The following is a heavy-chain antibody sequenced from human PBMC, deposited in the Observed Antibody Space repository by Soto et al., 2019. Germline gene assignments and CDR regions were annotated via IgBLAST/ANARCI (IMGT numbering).Heavy chain of an antibody. CDR2: FDPEDGAT. CDR3: ARNRSPDYYYYYGMDV. J-gene: IGHJ6*02. V-gene: IGHV1-24*01. Sequence: ASVKVSCKVSGYTLTELSMRWVRQAPGKGLEWMGGFDPEDGATIYAQKFQGRVTITEDESTSTAYMELSSLRSEDTAVYYCARNRSPDYYYYYGMDVWGQGTTVTVS. CDR1: GYTLTELS.